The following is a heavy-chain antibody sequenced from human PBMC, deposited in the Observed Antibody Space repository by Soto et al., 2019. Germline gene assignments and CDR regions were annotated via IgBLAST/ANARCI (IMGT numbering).Heavy chain of an antibody. V-gene: IGHV4-39*01. CDR1: GGSISGSSYY. J-gene: IGHJ4*02. D-gene: IGHD4-17*01. CDR2: VHYSGST. CDR3: ASFSGATYGDYGGGINY. Sequence: SETLSLTCTVSGGSISGSSYYWGWIRQPPGKGLECIGSVHYSGSTDYNPSLKSRVTISVDTSKNQSSLKLTSVTAADTAVYFCASFSGATYGDYGGGINYWGQGTLVTVSS.